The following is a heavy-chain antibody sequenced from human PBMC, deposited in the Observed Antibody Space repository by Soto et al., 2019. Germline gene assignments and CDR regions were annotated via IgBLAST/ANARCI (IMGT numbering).Heavy chain of an antibody. Sequence: KPSETLSLTCTVSGGSISSGGYYWSWIRQHPGKGLEWIGYIYYSGSTYYNPSLKSRVTISVDTSKNQFSLKLSSVTAADTAVYYCARNPRIFSDPYYYYGMDVWGQGTTVTVSS. CDR2: IYYSGST. D-gene: IGHD3-9*01. CDR3: ARNPRIFSDPYYYYGMDV. V-gene: IGHV4-31*03. J-gene: IGHJ6*02. CDR1: GGSISSGGYY.